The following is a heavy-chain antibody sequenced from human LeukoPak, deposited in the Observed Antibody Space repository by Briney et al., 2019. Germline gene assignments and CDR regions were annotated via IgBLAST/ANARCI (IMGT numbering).Heavy chain of an antibody. V-gene: IGHV3-30*18. CDR3: AKSGGYYYDSSGYFDY. J-gene: IGHJ4*02. Sequence: PGRSLRLSCAASGFTFSSYGMHWVRQAPGKGLEWVAVISYDGSNKYYADSVKGRFTISRDNSKNTLYLQMNSLRAEDTAVYYCAKSGGYYYDSSGYFDYWGQGTLVTVSS. D-gene: IGHD3-22*01. CDR1: GFTFSSYG. CDR2: ISYDGSNK.